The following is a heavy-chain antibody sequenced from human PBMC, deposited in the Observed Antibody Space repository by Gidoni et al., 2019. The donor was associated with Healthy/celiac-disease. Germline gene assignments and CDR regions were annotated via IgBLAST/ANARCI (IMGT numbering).Heavy chain of an antibody. CDR1: GFTVSSNY. J-gene: IGHJ6*02. CDR3: ARADLYSGSFSHGMDV. V-gene: IGHV3-53*02. CDR2: IYSGGST. Sequence: EVQLVETGGGLLQPGGSLRLSCAASGFTVSSNYMSWVRQAPGKGLEWVSVIYSGGSTYYADSVKGRFTISRDNSKNTLYLQMNSLRAEDTAVYYCARADLYSGSFSHGMDVWGQGTTVTVSS. D-gene: IGHD1-26*01.